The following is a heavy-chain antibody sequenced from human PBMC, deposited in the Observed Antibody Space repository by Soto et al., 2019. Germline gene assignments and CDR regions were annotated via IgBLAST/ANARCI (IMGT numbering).Heavy chain of an antibody. CDR3: ARGGTVSTA. CDR1: GFSISTPS. J-gene: IGHJ5*02. CDR2: ISSGNNAI. D-gene: IGHD4-4*01. V-gene: IGHV3-48*01. Sequence: VQLVESGGGLVQPGGSLRLSCAASGFSISTPSMNWVRQAPGKGLEWVSFISSGNNAIYYADSVKGRFKISRDIAKNSVYLQMNSLGADDTAVYYCARGGTVSTAWGQGTRVTVSS.